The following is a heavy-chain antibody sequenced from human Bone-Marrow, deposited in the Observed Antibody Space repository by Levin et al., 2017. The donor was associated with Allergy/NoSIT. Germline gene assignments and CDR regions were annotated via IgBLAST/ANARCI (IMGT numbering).Heavy chain of an antibody. J-gene: IGHJ5*02. V-gene: IGHV3-21*01. D-gene: IGHD5-12*01. CDR1: GFSIYS. CDR2: ISSSGSDM. CDR3: ARGLDYSGLP. Sequence: GESLKISCTVSGFSIYSINWVRQAPGKGLEWVSSISSSGSDMYYVDSVKGGFTISRDNAKNSLTLQMNSLGAEDTAVYYCARGLDYSGLPWGQGTLVTVSS.